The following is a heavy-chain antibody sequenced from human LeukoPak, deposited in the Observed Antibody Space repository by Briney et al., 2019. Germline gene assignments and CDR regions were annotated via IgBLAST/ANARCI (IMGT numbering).Heavy chain of an antibody. Sequence: PSETLSLTCSVSGGSTSNINFYWGWIRHPPGKGLEWMGSIYYTGNNYINPSLKSRGTISVDTSRNQFFLKLTSVTAADTAVYYCAKHQPNWGSGWYFDLRGRGALVTVSS. V-gene: IGHV4-39*01. CDR1: GGSTSNINFY. CDR2: IYYTGNN. CDR3: AKHQPNWGSGWYFDL. D-gene: IGHD7-27*01. J-gene: IGHJ2*01.